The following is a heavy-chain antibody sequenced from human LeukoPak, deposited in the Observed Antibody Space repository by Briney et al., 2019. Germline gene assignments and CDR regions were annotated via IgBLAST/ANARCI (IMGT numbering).Heavy chain of an antibody. J-gene: IGHJ4*02. V-gene: IGHV6-1*01. CDR2: TYYRSKWYN. Sequence: SQTLSLTCAISGDSVSSNSAAWNWIRQSPSRGLEWLGRTYYRSKWYNDYAVSAKSRITINPDTSKNQFSLQLNSVTPEDTAVYYCAREVGGDYYDSSGAYFDYWGQGTLVTVSS. D-gene: IGHD3-22*01. CDR1: GDSVSSNSAA. CDR3: AREVGGDYYDSSGAYFDY.